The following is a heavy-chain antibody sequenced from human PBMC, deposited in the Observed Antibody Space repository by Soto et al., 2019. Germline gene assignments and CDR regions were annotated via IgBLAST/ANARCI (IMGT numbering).Heavy chain of an antibody. V-gene: IGHV1-8*02. CDR2: VSPENRNA. J-gene: IGHJ4*02. CDR1: GYTFTSYA. D-gene: IGHD4-17*01. CDR3: EVTTGY. Sequence: GASVKVSCKASGYTFTSYAINWVRQAPGQGLEYMGWVSPENRNAGYAPQFRGRVSMTADTSINTVYLELTTLTYEDTAVYYCEVTTGYWGQGTMVTVSS.